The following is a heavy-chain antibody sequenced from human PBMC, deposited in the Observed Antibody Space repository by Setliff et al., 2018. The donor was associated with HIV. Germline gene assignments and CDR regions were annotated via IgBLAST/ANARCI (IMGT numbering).Heavy chain of an antibody. D-gene: IGHD3-22*01. CDR2: LYYDGNT. CDR3: ARLRGYDYDYEGHYFDY. CDR1: AYSIRNGYY. Sequence: TLSLTCTVSAYSIRNGYYWGWIRQSPGKGLEWIGTLYYDGNTYYNPSLKSRVTVSIDTAKTQFSLNLTSVTAADTAVYYCARLRGYDYDYEGHYFDYWGQGSLVTVSS. J-gene: IGHJ4*02. V-gene: IGHV4-38-2*02.